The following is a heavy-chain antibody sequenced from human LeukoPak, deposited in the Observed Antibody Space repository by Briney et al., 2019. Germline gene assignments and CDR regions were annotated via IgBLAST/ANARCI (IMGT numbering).Heavy chain of an antibody. CDR2: IYYSGST. CDR1: GGSISSSNW. D-gene: IGHD3-22*01. CDR3: ARGSAYYDSSGYYTR. V-gene: IGHV4-4*02. J-gene: IGHJ4*02. Sequence: KSSETLSLTCAVSGGSISSSNWWSWVRQPPGKGLEWIGYIYYSGSTNYNPSLKSRVSISVDTSKNQFSLKLSSVTAADTAVYYCARGSAYYDSSGYYTRWGQGTLVTVSS.